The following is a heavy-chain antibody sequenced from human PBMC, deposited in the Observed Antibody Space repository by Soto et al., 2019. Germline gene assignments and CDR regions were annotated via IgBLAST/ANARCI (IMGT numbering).Heavy chain of an antibody. D-gene: IGHD5-12*01. CDR2: IKQDGSEK. J-gene: IGHJ6*02. CDR1: GFTFSSYW. CDR3: ARDRSGYSGYDPVTGMDV. V-gene: IGHV3-7*01. Sequence: GSLRLSCAASGFTFSSYWMSWVRQAPGKGLEWVANIKQDGSEKYYVDSVKGRFTISRDNAKNSLYLQMNSLRAEDTAVYYCARDRSGYSGYDPVTGMDVWGQGTTVTVSS.